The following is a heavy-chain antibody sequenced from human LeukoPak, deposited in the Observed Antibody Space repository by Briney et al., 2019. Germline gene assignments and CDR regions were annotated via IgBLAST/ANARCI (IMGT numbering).Heavy chain of an antibody. CDR2: ISGSGGST. CDR1: GFTVSGNY. CDR3: ARPAYCGGNCYYFPDY. Sequence: GGSLRLSCAASGFTVSGNYMSWVRQAPGKGLEWVSAISGSGGSTYYAHSVKGRFTISRDNSKNTLYLQMNSLRAEDTAVYYCARPAYCGGNCYYFPDYWGQGTLVTVSS. J-gene: IGHJ4*02. V-gene: IGHV3-23*01. D-gene: IGHD2-21*02.